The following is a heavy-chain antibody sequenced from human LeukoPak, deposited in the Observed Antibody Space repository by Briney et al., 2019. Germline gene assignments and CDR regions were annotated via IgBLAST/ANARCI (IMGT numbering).Heavy chain of an antibody. Sequence: ASVKVSCKASGYTFTSYGIGWVRQAPGQGLEWMGWISAYNGNTNYAQKLQGRVTMTTDTSTSTAYMELRSLRSDDTAVYYCARGPAPFYNWNSTRWFDPWGQGTLVTVSS. CDR2: ISAYNGNT. CDR3: ARGPAPFYNWNSTRWFDP. CDR1: GYTFTSYG. V-gene: IGHV1-18*01. D-gene: IGHD1-7*01. J-gene: IGHJ5*02.